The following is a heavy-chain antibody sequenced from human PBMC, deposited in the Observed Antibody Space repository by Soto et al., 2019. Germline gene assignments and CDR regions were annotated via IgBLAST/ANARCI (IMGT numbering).Heavy chain of an antibody. CDR2: ISSSSSTI. V-gene: IGHV3-48*02. D-gene: IGHD2-21*02. CDR1: GFTFSSYS. J-gene: IGHJ4*02. CDR3: ARGPDLIVVVTASGHYFDY. Sequence: EVQLVEPGGGLVQPGGSLRLSCAASGFTFSSYSMNWVRQAPGKGLEWVSYISSSSSTIYYADSVKGRFTISRDNAKNSLYLQMNRLRDEDTAVYYSARGPDLIVVVTASGHYFDYWGQGTLVTVSS.